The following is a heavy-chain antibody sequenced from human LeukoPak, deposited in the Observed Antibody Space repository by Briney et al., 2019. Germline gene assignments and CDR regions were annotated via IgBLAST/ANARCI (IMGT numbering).Heavy chain of an antibody. J-gene: IGHJ3*01. D-gene: IGHD6-19*01. V-gene: IGHV4-38-2*02. Sequence: PSETLSLTCTVSGYSMSRGYFWGWIRQPPGKGLEWIASIFHSGSTFYNPSLKSRVTISVDASKNQFSLTMTSVTAADTALYYCARETEKQWQYWGQGTMVTVS. CDR1: GYSMSRGYF. CDR3: ARETEKQWQY. CDR2: IFHSGST.